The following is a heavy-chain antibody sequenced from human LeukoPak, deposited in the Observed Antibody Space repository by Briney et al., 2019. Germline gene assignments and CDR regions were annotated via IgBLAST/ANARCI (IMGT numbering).Heavy chain of an antibody. CDR3: ARATSLTYDYVWGSYREFDY. D-gene: IGHD3-16*02. Sequence: SETLSLTCTVSGGSISSSSYYWGWIRQPPGKGLEWIGSIYYSGSTYYNPSLKSRVTISVDTSKNQFSLKLSSVTAADTAVYYCARATSLTYDYVWGSYREFDYWGQGTLVTVSS. CDR2: IYYSGST. CDR1: GGSISSSSYY. V-gene: IGHV4-39*07. J-gene: IGHJ4*02.